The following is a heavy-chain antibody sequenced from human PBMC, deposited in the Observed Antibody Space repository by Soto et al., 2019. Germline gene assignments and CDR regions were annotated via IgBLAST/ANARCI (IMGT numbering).Heavy chain of an antibody. V-gene: IGHV3-33*01. D-gene: IGHD4-17*01. CDR3: ARDLRDYGDYVFDY. CDR1: GFTFSSYG. Sequence: GGSLRLSCAASGFTFSSYGMHWVRQAPGKGLEWVAVIWYDGSNKYYADSVKGRFTISRDNSKNTLYLQMNSLRAEDTAVYYCARDLRDYGDYVFDYWGQGTLVTVSS. CDR2: IWYDGSNK. J-gene: IGHJ4*02.